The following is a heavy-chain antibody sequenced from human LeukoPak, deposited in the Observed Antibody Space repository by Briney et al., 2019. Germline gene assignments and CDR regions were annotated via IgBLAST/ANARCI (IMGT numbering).Heavy chain of an antibody. Sequence: QAGGSLRLSCAASRFTFSSYGMHWVRQAPGKGLEWVAFIRYDGRNKYYSDSVKGRFTISRDNSKNTLYLQMNSLRAEDTAVYYCAKGSQYNILTGLIVGAMDDFDYWGQGTLVTVSS. CDR1: RFTFSSYG. CDR2: IRYDGRNK. CDR3: AKGSQYNILTGLIVGAMDDFDY. J-gene: IGHJ4*02. V-gene: IGHV3-30*02. D-gene: IGHD3-9*01.